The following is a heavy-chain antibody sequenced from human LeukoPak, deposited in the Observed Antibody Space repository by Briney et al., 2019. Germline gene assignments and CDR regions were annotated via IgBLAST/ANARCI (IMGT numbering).Heavy chain of an antibody. Sequence: PGGSLRLSCAASGFTFSSYWMHWVRQAPGKGLVWVSRIKSDGSTNYADSVKGRFTISRDNAENTVYLQMNSLRAEDTAVYYCTRDQDFWGQGTLVTVSS. CDR3: TRDQDF. D-gene: IGHD3-3*01. J-gene: IGHJ4*02. V-gene: IGHV3-74*01. CDR2: IKSDGST. CDR1: GFTFSSYW.